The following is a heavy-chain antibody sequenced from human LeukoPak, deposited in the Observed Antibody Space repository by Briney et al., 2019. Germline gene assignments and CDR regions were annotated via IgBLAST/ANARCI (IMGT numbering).Heavy chain of an antibody. D-gene: IGHD2-15*01. Sequence: ASVKVSCKASGYTFTSYDINWVRQATGQGLEWMGWMNPNSGNTGYAQKFQGRVTITRNTSISTAYMELSSLRSEDTAVYYCARAAGVCSGGSCYRALYYFDYWGQGTLVTVSS. J-gene: IGHJ4*01. CDR3: ARAAGVCSGGSCYRALYYFDY. V-gene: IGHV1-8*03. CDR2: MNPNSGNT. CDR1: GYTFTSYD.